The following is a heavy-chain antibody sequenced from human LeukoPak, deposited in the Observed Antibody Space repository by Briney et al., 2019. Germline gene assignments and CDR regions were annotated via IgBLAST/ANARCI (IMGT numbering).Heavy chain of an antibody. CDR2: IKQDGSEK. Sequence: GGSLRLSCAASGLTFSSYWMSWVRQAPGKGLEWVANIKQDGSEKYYVDSVKGRFTISRDNAKNSLYLQMNSLRAEDTAVYYCARDFYDFWSGSLDYWGQGTLVTVSS. J-gene: IGHJ4*02. V-gene: IGHV3-7*01. CDR3: ARDFYDFWSGSLDY. D-gene: IGHD3-3*01. CDR1: GLTFSSYW.